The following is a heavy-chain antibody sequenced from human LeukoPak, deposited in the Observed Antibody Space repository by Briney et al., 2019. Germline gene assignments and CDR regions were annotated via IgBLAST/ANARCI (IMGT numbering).Heavy chain of an antibody. D-gene: IGHD3-16*01. J-gene: IGHJ4*02. V-gene: IGHV2-5*01. Sequence: SGPTLINPTQTLTLTFTFSGFSLSSTVVGVGWIRQPPVKALAWLSLIYWNDDKRYSPSLKSRLTITKDSSRNQVVLTMTNKDPVDTATYYCAHIVGGGNSGIFDHWGQGTLVTVSS. CDR3: AHIVGGGNSGIFDH. CDR2: IYWNDDK. CDR1: GFSLSSTVVG.